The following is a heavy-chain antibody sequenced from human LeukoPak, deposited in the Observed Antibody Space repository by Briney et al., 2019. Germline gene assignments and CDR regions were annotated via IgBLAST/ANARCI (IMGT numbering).Heavy chain of an antibody. J-gene: IGHJ4*02. D-gene: IGHD2-15*01. V-gene: IGHV1-69*01. Sequence: SVKVSCKASGGTFSSYAISWVRQAPGQGLEWMGGIIPIFGTANYAQKFQGRVTIPADESTSRAYMELSSLRSEDTAVYYCARDCSGGSCYFYWGQGTLVTVSS. CDR3: ARDCSGGSCYFY. CDR2: IIPIFGTA. CDR1: GGTFSSYA.